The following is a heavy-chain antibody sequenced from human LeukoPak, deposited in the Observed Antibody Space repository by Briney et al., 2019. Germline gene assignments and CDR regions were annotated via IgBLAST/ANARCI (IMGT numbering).Heavy chain of an antibody. CDR3: AKDGTARPDY. Sequence: GGSLRLSCAASGFTFSTYAMHWVRQAPGKGLEWVSAISGSGGSTYYADSVKGRFTISRDNSKNTLYLQMNSLRAEDTAVYYCAKDGTARPDYWGQGTLVTVSS. CDR2: ISGSGGST. V-gene: IGHV3-23*01. J-gene: IGHJ4*02. D-gene: IGHD5-18*01. CDR1: GFTFSTYA.